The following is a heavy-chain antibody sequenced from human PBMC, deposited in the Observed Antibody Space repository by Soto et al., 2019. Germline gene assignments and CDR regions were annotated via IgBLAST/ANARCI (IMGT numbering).Heavy chain of an antibody. J-gene: IGHJ5*02. Sequence: QVQLVQSGAEVKTPGASVKVSCKASGYTFTSYGISWVRQTPGQGLEWMGWISAYNGNTNYAQKLQGRVTMTTDTSTSTAYMELRSLRSDDTAVYYCANDSSWYPTGWFDPWGQGTLVTVSS. D-gene: IGHD6-13*01. CDR3: ANDSSWYPTGWFDP. CDR2: ISAYNGNT. CDR1: GYTFTSYG. V-gene: IGHV1-18*01.